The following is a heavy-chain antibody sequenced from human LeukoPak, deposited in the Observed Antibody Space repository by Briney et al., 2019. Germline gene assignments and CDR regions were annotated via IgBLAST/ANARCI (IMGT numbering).Heavy chain of an antibody. D-gene: IGHD6-13*01. Sequence: ASVKVSCKASRYTFTDYYVYWVRQAPGHGLEWMGWINPKNGGTRYAQKFQGWVTVSRDTSISTAYMELSTLKSDDTAVYYCARGRGVTTAGTSWFDPWGQGTLVIVSS. CDR1: RYTFTDYY. J-gene: IGHJ5*02. CDR3: ARGRGVTTAGTSWFDP. V-gene: IGHV1-2*04. CDR2: INPKNGGT.